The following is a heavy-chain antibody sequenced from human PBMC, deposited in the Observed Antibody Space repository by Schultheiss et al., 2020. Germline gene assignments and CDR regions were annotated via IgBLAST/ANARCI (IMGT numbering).Heavy chain of an antibody. D-gene: IGHD2/OR15-2a*01. Sequence: GGSLRLSCAASGLTFSSYGMHWVRQAPGKGLEWVAVIWYDGSNEYYADSVKGRFTISRDNSKNTLYLQMNSLRAEDTAVYYCARDSWRATTYMDVWGKETTVTVSS. V-gene: IGHV3-33*01. CDR3: ARDSWRATTYMDV. CDR2: IWYDGSNE. CDR1: GLTFSSYG. J-gene: IGHJ6*03.